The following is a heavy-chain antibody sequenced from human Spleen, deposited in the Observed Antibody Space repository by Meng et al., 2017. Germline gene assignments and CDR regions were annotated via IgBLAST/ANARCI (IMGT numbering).Heavy chain of an antibody. J-gene: IGHJ4*02. CDR1: GFTFSSCG. Sequence: GGSLRLSCVASGFTFSSCGMAWVRQAPGKGLEWVSYISGSGTIKYYADSVKGRFTISRDNAKNSLYLQVNSLRAEDTAVYYCAREAGWLHLLDYWGQGALVTVSS. CDR3: AREAGWLHLLDY. CDR2: ISGSGTIK. V-gene: IGHV3-48*04. D-gene: IGHD5-24*01.